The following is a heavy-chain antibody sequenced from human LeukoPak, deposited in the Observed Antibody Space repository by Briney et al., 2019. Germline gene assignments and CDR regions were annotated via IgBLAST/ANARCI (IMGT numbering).Heavy chain of an antibody. Sequence: PSETLSLTCTVSGGSIGSSSYYWGWIRQPPGKGLEWIGSIYYSGSTYYNPSLKSRVTISVDTSKNQFSLKLSSVTAAGTAVYYCARLIGNYYDSSGYSYGAWGQGTLVTVSS. CDR3: ARLIGNYYDSSGYSYGA. CDR2: IYYSGST. D-gene: IGHD3-22*01. CDR1: GGSIGSSSYY. J-gene: IGHJ4*02. V-gene: IGHV4-39*01.